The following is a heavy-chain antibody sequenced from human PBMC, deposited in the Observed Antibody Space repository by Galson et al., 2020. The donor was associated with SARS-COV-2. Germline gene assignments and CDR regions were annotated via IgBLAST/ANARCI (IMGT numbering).Heavy chain of an antibody. CDR2: IYYSGAT. CDR1: GDSVTSGGYY. Sequence: ASETLSLTCTVSGDSVTSGGYYWNWIRPHPGKGLQWIGYIYYSGATSYTPSLKSRVTISADTSKNQFSLRLNSVTAADTAVYYCARSDCGGDCMIHLDFWGQGTLVTVSS. D-gene: IGHD2-21*02. J-gene: IGHJ4*02. CDR3: ARSDCGGDCMIHLDF. V-gene: IGHV4-31*03.